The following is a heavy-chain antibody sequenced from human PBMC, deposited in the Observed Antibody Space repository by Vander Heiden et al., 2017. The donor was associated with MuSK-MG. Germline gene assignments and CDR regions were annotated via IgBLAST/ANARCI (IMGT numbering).Heavy chain of an antibody. V-gene: IGHV4-34*01. J-gene: IGHJ5*02. CDR1: GGSVNGFS. CDR3: ANMTMSAHNFFDP. CDR2: INDSGFS. D-gene: IGHD3-10*02. Sequence: QVQLHQWGAGLLKPSETLSLTCAVYGGSVNGFSRSWLRQSPERGLEWIGEINDSGFSYYNPSLKSRATISMDTSKNQFSLELTSVTAADTAVYFCANMTMSAHNFFDPWGQGTEVTVSS.